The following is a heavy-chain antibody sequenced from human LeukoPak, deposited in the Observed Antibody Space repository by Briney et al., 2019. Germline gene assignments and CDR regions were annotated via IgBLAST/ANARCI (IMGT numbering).Heavy chain of an antibody. CDR2: IYRSSST. J-gene: IGHJ4*02. CDR3: ARGRYYYDVSGDYYPDFDY. D-gene: IGHD3-22*01. V-gene: IGHV3-53*01. Sequence: GGSLRLSCAASGFTLSSHYMYWIRQPPAQGLEWVSVIYRSSSTYYSDSVEGRLTISRDNSTTSLFLHMNRLTLEDTAVYYCARGRYYYDVSGDYYPDFDYWGQGTLVTVSS. CDR1: GFTLSSHY.